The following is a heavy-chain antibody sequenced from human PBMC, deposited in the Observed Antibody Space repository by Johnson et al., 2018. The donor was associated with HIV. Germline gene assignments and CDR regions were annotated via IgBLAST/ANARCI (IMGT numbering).Heavy chain of an antibody. J-gene: IGHJ3*02. D-gene: IGHD2-21*01. Sequence: VQLVESGGGLVQPGGSLRLSCAVSGFTVSSNYITWVRQAPGKGLEWISVIYSGGDTYYADSVKGRFTISRDNSKNTLYLQMNSLRAEDTAVYYCARDTGGGEPYDIWGQGTMVTVSS. CDR1: GFTVSSNY. CDR3: ARDTGGGEPYDI. V-gene: IGHV3-66*01. CDR2: IYSGGDT.